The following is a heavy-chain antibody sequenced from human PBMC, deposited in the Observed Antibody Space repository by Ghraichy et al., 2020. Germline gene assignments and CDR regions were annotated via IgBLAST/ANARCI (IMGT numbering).Heavy chain of an antibody. CDR1: GLSFSGST. CDR2: IRSSTYNYAT. Sequence: GESLNISCAASGLSFSGSTMHWVRQASGKGLEWVGRIRSSTYNYATTYAASVRGRFDISRDDAESTAYLQMNSLKTEDTAVYYCTTISKPFLWDYWGQGTLVTVSS. J-gene: IGHJ4*02. V-gene: IGHV3-73*01. CDR3: TTISKPFLWDY. D-gene: IGHD2/OR15-2a*01.